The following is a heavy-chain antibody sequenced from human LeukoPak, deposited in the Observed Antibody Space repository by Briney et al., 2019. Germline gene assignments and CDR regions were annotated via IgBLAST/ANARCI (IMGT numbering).Heavy chain of an antibody. CDR1: GYSFTSYW. V-gene: IGHV5-51*01. CDR3: ARRLIDYDSSGYYFDY. J-gene: IGHJ4*02. CDR2: IYPGDSDT. Sequence: GESLKISCKGSGYSFTSYWIGRVRQMPGNGLDWMGIIYPGDSDTRYSPSFQGQVTISADKSISTAYLQWSSLKASDTAMYYCARRLIDYDSSGYYFDYWGQGTLVTVSS. D-gene: IGHD3-22*01.